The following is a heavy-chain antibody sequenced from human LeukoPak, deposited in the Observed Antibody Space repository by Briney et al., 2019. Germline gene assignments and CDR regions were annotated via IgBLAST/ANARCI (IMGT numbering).Heavy chain of an antibody. CDR2: INHSGST. J-gene: IGHJ6*02. CDR3: AGTYYYDSSGYKVYYYYGMDV. CDR1: GGSFSVYY. V-gene: IGHV4-34*01. D-gene: IGHD3-22*01. Sequence: SETLSLTCAVYGGSFSVYYWSWIRQPPGKGLEWIGEINHSGSTNYNPSLKSRVTISVDTSKNQFSLKLSSVTAADTAVYYCAGTYYYDSSGYKVYYYYGMDVWGQGTTVTVSS.